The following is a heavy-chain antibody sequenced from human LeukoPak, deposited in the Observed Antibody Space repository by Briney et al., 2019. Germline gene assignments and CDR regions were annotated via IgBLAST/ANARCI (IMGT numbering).Heavy chain of an antibody. J-gene: IGHJ6*02. CDR2: IYYSGST. CDR3: ARQSYSSSWYRTLDYYYYYGMDV. D-gene: IGHD6-13*01. CDR1: GGSISSSSYY. Sequence: SETLSLTCTVSGGSISSSSYYWGWIRQPPGKGLEWIGSIYYSGSTYYNPSLKSRVTISVDTSKNQFSLKLSSVTAADTAVYYCARQSYSSSWYRTLDYYYYYGMDVWGQGTTVTVSS. V-gene: IGHV4-39*01.